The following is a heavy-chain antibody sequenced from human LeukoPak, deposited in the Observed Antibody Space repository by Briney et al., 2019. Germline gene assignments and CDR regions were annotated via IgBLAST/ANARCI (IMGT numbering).Heavy chain of an antibody. CDR2: ISGSGGST. CDR3: AKGDWGYFDY. D-gene: IGHD3/OR15-3a*01. CDR1: GFNFSTYW. Sequence: GGSLRLSCTASGFNFSTYWMTWVRQAPGKGLEWVSAISGSGGSTYYADSVKGRFTISRDNSKNTLYLQMNSLRAEDTAVYYCAKGDWGYFDYWGQGTLVTVSS. J-gene: IGHJ4*02. V-gene: IGHV3-23*01.